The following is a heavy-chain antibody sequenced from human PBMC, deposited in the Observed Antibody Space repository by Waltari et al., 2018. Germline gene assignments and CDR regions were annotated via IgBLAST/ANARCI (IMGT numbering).Heavy chain of an antibody. CDR2: IYYSGST. CDR1: GGSISSYY. CDR3: ARGTKRGYSGYEDAFDI. J-gene: IGHJ3*02. Sequence: QVQLQESGPGLVKPSETLSLTCTVSGGSISSYYWSWIRQPPGKGLEWIGYIYYSGSTNYNPSLKSRVTISVDTSKNQCSLKLSFVTAADTAVYYCARGTKRGYSGYEDAFDIWGQGTMVTVSS. D-gene: IGHD5-12*01. V-gene: IGHV4-59*01.